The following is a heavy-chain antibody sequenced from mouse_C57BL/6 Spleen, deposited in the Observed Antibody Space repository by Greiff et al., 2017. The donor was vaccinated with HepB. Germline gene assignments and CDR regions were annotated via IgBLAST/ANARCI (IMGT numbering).Heavy chain of an antibody. V-gene: IGHV5-6*01. J-gene: IGHJ4*01. Sequence: EVQRVESGGDLVKPGGSLKLSCAASGFTFSSYGMSWVRQTPDKRLEWVATISSGGSYTYYPDSVKGRFTISRDNAKNTLYLQMSSLKSEDTAMYYCASPFTTVVDYYAMDYWGQGTSVTVSS. CDR2: ISSGGSYT. CDR1: GFTFSSYG. CDR3: ASPFTTVVDYYAMDY. D-gene: IGHD1-1*01.